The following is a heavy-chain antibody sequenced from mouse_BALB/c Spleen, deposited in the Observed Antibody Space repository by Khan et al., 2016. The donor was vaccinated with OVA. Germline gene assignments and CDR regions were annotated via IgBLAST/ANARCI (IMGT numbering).Heavy chain of an antibody. CDR3: ARANYSGSNYYAMDY. Sequence: DLVKPGASVKLSCKASGYTFTNYWINWIKQRPGQGLEWIGRIAPGSSNVYYNDMLWGKGILTVDTYSSTAYIKLDSLSSDAAAVFFCARANYSGSNYYAMDYWGQGTSVTVSS. CDR1: GYTFTNYW. CDR2: IAPGSSNV. V-gene: IGHV1S41*01. J-gene: IGHJ4*01. D-gene: IGHD1-1*01.